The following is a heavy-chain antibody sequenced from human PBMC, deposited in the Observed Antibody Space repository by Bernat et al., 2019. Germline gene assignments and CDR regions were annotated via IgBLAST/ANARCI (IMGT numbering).Heavy chain of an antibody. Sequence: QVQLVESGGGVVQPGRSLRLSCAASGFTFSSYGMHWVRQAPGKGLEWVAVIWYDGSNKYYAGSVKGRFTISRDKFKNTLVLQINRLRAEDTAVYYCAVDSRSADYFDYWGQGTLVTVSS. D-gene: IGHD6-6*01. CDR3: AVDSRSADYFDY. CDR1: GFTFSSYG. CDR2: IWYDGSNK. J-gene: IGHJ4*02. V-gene: IGHV3-33*01.